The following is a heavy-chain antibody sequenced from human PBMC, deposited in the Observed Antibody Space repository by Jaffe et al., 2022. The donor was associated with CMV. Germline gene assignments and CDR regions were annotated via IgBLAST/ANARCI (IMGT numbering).Heavy chain of an antibody. V-gene: IGHV4-34*01. CDR1: GGSFSGYY. Sequence: QVQLQQWGAGLLKPSETLSLTCAVYGGSFSGYYWSWIRQPPGKGLEWIGEINHSGSTNYNPSLKSRVTISVDTSKNQFSLKLSSVTAADTAVYYCASREPSGYLYWGQGTLVTVSS. J-gene: IGHJ4*02. D-gene: IGHD5-12*01. CDR3: ASREPSGYLY. CDR2: INHSGST.